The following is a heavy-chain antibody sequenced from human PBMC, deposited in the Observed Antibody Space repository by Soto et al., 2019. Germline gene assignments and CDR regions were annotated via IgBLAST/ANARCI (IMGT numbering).Heavy chain of an antibody. V-gene: IGHV4-59*01. CDR2: IYYSGST. CDR1: GGSISSYY. CDR3: ARDIRFLEWLSYPNNYYYYGMDV. D-gene: IGHD3-3*01. J-gene: IGHJ6*02. Sequence: QVQLQESGPGLVKPSETLSLTCTVSGGSISSYYWSWIRQPPGKGLEWIGYIYYSGSTNYNPSIKSRVTITVGTSKNQFSLKLSSVTAADTAVYYCARDIRFLEWLSYPNNYYYYGMDVWGQGTTVTVSS.